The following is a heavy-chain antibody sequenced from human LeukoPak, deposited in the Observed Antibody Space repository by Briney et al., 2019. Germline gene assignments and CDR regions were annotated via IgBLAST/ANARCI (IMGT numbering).Heavy chain of an antibody. CDR3: VRTLRFFSY. V-gene: IGHV4-39*01. J-gene: IGHJ4*02. D-gene: IGHD3-3*01. CDR1: GGSISSSSYY. Sequence: SETLSLTCTVSGGSISSSSYYWGWIRQPPGKGLEWIGSIYYSGSTYYNPSLKSRVTISVDTSKNQFSLKLSSVTAADTAVYYCVRTLRFFSYWGQGTLVTVSS. CDR2: IYYSGST.